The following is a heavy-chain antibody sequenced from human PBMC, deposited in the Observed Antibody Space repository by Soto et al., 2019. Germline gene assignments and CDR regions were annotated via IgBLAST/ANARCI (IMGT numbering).Heavy chain of an antibody. J-gene: IGHJ6*02. D-gene: IGHD6-13*01. Sequence: GGSLRLSCAVSGFTFSSYAMSWVRQAPGKGLEWVSAISGSGGSTYYADSVKGRFTISRDNSKNTLYLQMNSLRAEDTAVYYCASAGNANYYYYGMDVWGQGTTVTVSS. CDR2: ISGSGGST. CDR1: GFTFSSYA. CDR3: ASAGNANYYYYGMDV. V-gene: IGHV3-23*01.